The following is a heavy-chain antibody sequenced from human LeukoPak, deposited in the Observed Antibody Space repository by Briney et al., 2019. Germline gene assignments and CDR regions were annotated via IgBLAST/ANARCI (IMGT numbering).Heavy chain of an antibody. D-gene: IGHD1-26*01. CDR2: INPNSGGT. V-gene: IGHV1-2*02. J-gene: IGHJ6*02. Sequence: RASVKVSCKASGYTFTGYYMHWVRQAPGQGLEWMGWINPNSGGTNYAQKFQGRVTMTRDTSISTAYVELSRLRSDDTAVYYCARDLDRIVGATYEGYYYYGMDVWGQGTTVTVSS. CDR1: GYTFTGYY. CDR3: ARDLDRIVGATYEGYYYYGMDV.